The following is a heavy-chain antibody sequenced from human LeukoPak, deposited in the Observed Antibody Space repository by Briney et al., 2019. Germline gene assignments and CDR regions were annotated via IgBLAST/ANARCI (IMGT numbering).Heavy chain of an antibody. CDR3: AKDIFPSGITTFDY. J-gene: IGHJ4*02. Sequence: PGGSLRLSCAASGFTFSSYAMSWVRQAPGKGLEWVSAISGSGGSTYYADSVKGRFTISRDNSKNTLYLQMNSLRAEDTALYYCAKDIFPSGITTFDYWGQGTLVTVSS. CDR2: ISGSGGST. V-gene: IGHV3-23*01. CDR1: GFTFSSYA. D-gene: IGHD2-21*01.